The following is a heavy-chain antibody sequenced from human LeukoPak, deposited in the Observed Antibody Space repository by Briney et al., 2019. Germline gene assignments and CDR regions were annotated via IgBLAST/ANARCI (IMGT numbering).Heavy chain of an antibody. CDR1: GGSFSGYY. CDR2: INHSGST. Sequence: SETLSLTCAVYGGSFSGYYWSWIRQPPGKGLEWIGEINHSGSTNYNPSLKSRVTISVDTSKNQFSLKLSSVTAADTAVYYCASGWVRTVFEYWGQGNLVTVSS. D-gene: IGHD4-23*01. CDR3: ASGWVRTVFEY. J-gene: IGHJ4*02. V-gene: IGHV4-34*01.